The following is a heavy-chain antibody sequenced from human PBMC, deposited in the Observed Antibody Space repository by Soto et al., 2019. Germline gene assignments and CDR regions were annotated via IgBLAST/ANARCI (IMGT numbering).Heavy chain of an antibody. Sequence: QVRLQESGPGLVKPSETLSLTCSVSGDSIGTDYWSWVRQPPGKGLEWLGFVHYSGSTQYNPSLKGRLTVAGVPSENHLSLKWRSVTAPDRAVYYCGREAEGGGLHNWFAPWGQGTLVTVSS. V-gene: IGHV4-59*01. CDR2: VHYSGST. D-gene: IGHD3-16*01. CDR3: GREAEGGGLHNWFAP. CDR1: GDSIGTDY. J-gene: IGHJ5*02.